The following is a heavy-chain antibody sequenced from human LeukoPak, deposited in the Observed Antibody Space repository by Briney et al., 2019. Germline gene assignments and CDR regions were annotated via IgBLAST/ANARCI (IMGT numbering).Heavy chain of an antibody. CDR1: GFTFSNYW. Sequence: GGSLRLSCEGSGFTFSNYWMGWVRQAPGKGLQWVANIKTDGSEKYYVDSVKGRFTISRDNAKNSLYLQMNSLRAEDTAVYYCAKVSDYGDFLYYFDYWGQGTLVTVSS. D-gene: IGHD4-17*01. CDR2: IKTDGSEK. CDR3: AKVSDYGDFLYYFDY. V-gene: IGHV3-7*01. J-gene: IGHJ4*02.